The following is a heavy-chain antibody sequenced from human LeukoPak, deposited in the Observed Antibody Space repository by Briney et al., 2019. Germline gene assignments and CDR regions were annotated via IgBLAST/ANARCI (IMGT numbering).Heavy chain of an antibody. J-gene: IGHJ5*02. D-gene: IGHD6-19*01. CDR3: ARDQIAVAGYNWFDP. V-gene: IGHV4-4*07. CDR2: IYTSGST. Sequence: ASETLSLTCAVYGGSFSGYYWSWIRQPAGKGLEWIGRIYTSGSTNYNPSLKSRVTMSVDTSKNQFSLKLSSVTAADTAVYYCARDQIAVAGYNWFDPWGQGTLVTVSS. CDR1: GGSFSGYY.